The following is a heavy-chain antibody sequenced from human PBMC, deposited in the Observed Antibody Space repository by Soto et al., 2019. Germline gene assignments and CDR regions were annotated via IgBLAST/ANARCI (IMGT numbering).Heavy chain of an antibody. J-gene: IGHJ4*02. CDR2: MSGSGAST. V-gene: IGHV3-23*01. D-gene: IGHD6-19*01. CDR3: AKVGSGWYYFDY. Sequence: VGSLRLSCAASGFTFSNYPMSWVRQAPGKGLEWVSGMSGSGASTYYADSVKGRFTISRDNSKNTLYLQMNSLRGEDTAIYYCAKVGSGWYYFDYWGQGTLVTVSS. CDR1: GFTFSNYP.